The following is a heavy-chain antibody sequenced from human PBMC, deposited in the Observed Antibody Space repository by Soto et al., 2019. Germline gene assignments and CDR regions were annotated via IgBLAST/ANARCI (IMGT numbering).Heavy chain of an antibody. D-gene: IGHD3-16*01. CDR3: AKDGPGEEPYYYYGMDV. CDR1: GYTVSSYA. V-gene: IGHV3-23*01. Sequence: WGSLRISCAACGYTVSSYAMGWVRQAPGKGLEWVSAISGSGGSTYYADSVKGRFTISRDNSKNTLYLQMNSLRAEDTAVYYCAKDGPGEEPYYYYGMDVWGQGTTVTVSS. J-gene: IGHJ6*02. CDR2: ISGSGGST.